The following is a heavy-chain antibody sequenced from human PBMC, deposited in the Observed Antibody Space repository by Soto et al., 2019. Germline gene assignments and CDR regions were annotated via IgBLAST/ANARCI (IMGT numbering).Heavy chain of an antibody. D-gene: IGHD3-9*01. Sequence: ASVKVSCKASGYTFTSYARHWVRQAPGQRLEWMGWINAGNGNTKYSQKFQGRVTITRDTSASTAYMELSSLRSEDTAVYYCARDNLPRLLRYFDWLPNDAFDIWGQGTIVTVSS. CDR2: INAGNGNT. CDR3: ARDNLPRLLRYFDWLPNDAFDI. V-gene: IGHV1-3*01. J-gene: IGHJ3*02. CDR1: GYTFTSYA.